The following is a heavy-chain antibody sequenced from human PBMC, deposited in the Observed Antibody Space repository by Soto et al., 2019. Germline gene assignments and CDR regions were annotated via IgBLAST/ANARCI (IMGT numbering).Heavy chain of an antibody. CDR1: GGTFSSYT. D-gene: IGHD3-22*01. CDR3: ARGPHYYDSSGYYSY. V-gene: IGHV1-69*02. Sequence: QVQLVQSGAEVKKPGSSVKVSCKASGGTFSSYTISWVRQAPGQGLEWMGRIIPILGIANYAQKFQGRVTITADKSTSTAYMELSSLRSEDTAVYYCARGPHYYDSSGYYSYWGQGTLVTGSS. J-gene: IGHJ4*02. CDR2: IIPILGIA.